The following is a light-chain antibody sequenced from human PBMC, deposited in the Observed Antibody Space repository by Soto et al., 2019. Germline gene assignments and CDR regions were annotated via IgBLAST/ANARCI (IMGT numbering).Light chain of an antibody. CDR3: EQYDRSPLIT. J-gene: IGKJ4*01. CDR1: QTGNSNY. Sequence: EIVLTQSPGTLSLSPGERATLSCRASQTGNSNYLAWYQQRAGQAPRLLIYGASTRAADIPDRFSGSGSGTDFTLTISRLEPEDFAVYYCEQYDRSPLITFGGGNKVEIK. CDR2: GAS. V-gene: IGKV3-20*01.